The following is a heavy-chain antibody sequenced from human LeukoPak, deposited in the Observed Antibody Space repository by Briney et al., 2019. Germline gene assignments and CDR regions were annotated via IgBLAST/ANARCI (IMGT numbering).Heavy chain of an antibody. CDR1: GYTFTTYW. V-gene: IGHV5-51*01. CDR3: ARPTSHSSHAFDI. D-gene: IGHD3-3*02. CDR2: IYPGDSDT. J-gene: IGHJ3*02. Sequence: GESLKISCKASGYTFTTYWIGWVRQMPGKGLEWMGIIYPGDSDTRYSPSFQGQVTISADKSISTAYLQWSSLKASDTAMYYCARPTSHSSHAFDIWGQGTMVTVSS.